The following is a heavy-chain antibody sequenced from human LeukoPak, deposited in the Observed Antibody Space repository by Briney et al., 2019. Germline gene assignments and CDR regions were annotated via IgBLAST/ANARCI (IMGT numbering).Heavy chain of an antibody. CDR1: AGTFSSYA. CDR3: ARGLEGCSSTSCSALMDY. J-gene: IGHJ4*02. D-gene: IGHD2-2*01. CDR2: IIPILGIA. V-gene: IGHV1-69*04. Sequence: SVKVSCKASAGTFSSYAISWVRQAPGQGLEWIGRIIPILGIANYAQKVQGRVTITADKSTSTAYMELSSLRSEDTAVYYCARGLEGCSSTSCSALMDYWGQGTLVTVSS.